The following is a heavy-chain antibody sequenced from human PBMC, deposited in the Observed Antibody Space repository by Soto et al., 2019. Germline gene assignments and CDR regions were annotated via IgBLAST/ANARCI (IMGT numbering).Heavy chain of an antibody. CDR3: AHSSQYSSSSGPYFDY. Sequence: TGPTLVNPTQTLTLTCTFSGFSLSTSGVGVGWIRQPPGKALEWLALIYWNDDKRYSPSLKSRLTITKDTSKNQVVLTMTNMDPVDTATYYCAHSSQYSSSSGPYFDYWGQGTLVTVSS. CDR1: GFSLSTSGVG. J-gene: IGHJ4*02. CDR2: IYWNDDK. V-gene: IGHV2-5*01. D-gene: IGHD6-6*01.